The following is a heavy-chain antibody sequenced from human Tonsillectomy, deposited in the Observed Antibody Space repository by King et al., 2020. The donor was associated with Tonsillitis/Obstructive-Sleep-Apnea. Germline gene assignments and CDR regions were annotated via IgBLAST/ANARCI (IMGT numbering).Heavy chain of an antibody. CDR3: AKGGLRFLEWLLSRYYYYYGMDV. D-gene: IGHD3-3*01. V-gene: IGHV3-23*04. Sequence: QLVQSGGGLVQPGGSLRLSCAASGFTFSSYAMSWVRQAPGKGLEWVSAISGSGGSTYYADSVKGRFTISRDNSKNTLYLQMNSLRAEYTAVYYSAKGGLRFLEWLLSRYYYYYGMDVWGQGTTVTVSS. CDR1: GFTFSSYA. J-gene: IGHJ6*02. CDR2: ISGSGGST.